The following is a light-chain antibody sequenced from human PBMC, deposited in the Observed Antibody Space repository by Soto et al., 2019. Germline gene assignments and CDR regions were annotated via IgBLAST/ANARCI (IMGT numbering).Light chain of an antibody. J-gene: IGKJ1*01. CDR3: QQYSSSRT. Sequence: IILSHSLSALSFSQGETATLSCRASQSVSSNHLAWYQQKPGQAPRLLIYGGSSRATGIPVRFSGSGSETDFTLTITRLEPEDFAVYYCQQYSSSRTSGQGTKV. CDR1: QSVSSNH. V-gene: IGKV3-20*01. CDR2: GGS.